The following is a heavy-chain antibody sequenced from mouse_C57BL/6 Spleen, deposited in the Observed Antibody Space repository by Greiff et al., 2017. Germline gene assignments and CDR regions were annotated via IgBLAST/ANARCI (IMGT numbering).Heavy chain of an antibody. Sequence: QVQLQQSGAELVRPGASVTLSCKASGYTFTDYEMHWVKQTPVHGLEWIGAIDPETGGTAYNQKFKGKAILTADKSSSTAYMELRSLTSEDSAVYYCTRGYYGSRFAYWGQGPLVTVSA. D-gene: IGHD1-1*01. V-gene: IGHV1-15*01. J-gene: IGHJ3*01. CDR3: TRGYYGSRFAY. CDR1: GYTFTDYE. CDR2: IDPETGGT.